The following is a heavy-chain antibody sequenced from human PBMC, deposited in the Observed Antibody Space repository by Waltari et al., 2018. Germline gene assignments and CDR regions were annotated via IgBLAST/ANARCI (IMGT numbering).Heavy chain of an antibody. J-gene: IGHJ3*02. CDR3: ARSLSTWIQLWQDAFDI. D-gene: IGHD5-18*01. CDR1: GYSFTSYW. Sequence: EVQLVQSGAEVKKPGESLKISCKGSGYSFTSYWIGWVRQMPGKGLEWMGIFYPGDSYTRYSPSFQGQVTISADKSISTAYLQWSSLKASDTAMYYCARSLSTWIQLWQDAFDIWGQGTMVTVSS. V-gene: IGHV5-51*03. CDR2: FYPGDSYT.